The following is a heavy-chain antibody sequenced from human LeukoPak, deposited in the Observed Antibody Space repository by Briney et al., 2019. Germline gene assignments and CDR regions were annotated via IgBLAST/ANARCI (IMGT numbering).Heavy chain of an antibody. CDR3: TRERSTVTFDY. Sequence: SETLSLTCTVSGGSISPHYWTWIRQTPGEGLEWIGYVYYNGLTSYNASLRSRLILSVDTARNQVSLKLTSVTAADTAVYYCTRERSTVTFDYWGQGTLVTVSS. V-gene: IGHV4-59*11. CDR1: GGSISPHY. CDR2: VYYNGLT. D-gene: IGHD4-17*01. J-gene: IGHJ4*02.